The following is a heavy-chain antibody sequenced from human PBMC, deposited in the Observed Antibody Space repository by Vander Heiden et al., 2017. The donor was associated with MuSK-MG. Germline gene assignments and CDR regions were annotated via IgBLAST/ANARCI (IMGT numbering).Heavy chain of an antibody. J-gene: IGHJ3*01. CDR1: GFTFRTYA. V-gene: IGHV3-30*04. CDR3: ARGGGYDYIAGAFDF. D-gene: IGHD5-12*01. Sequence: QVQLVESGGGVVQPGKSLRLSCIASGFTFRTYAMHWVRQAPGKGLEWVAFISYDGRRTYHADSVKGRITISRDDSKSTLYLQLSSLRADDTAIYYCARGGGYDYIAGAFDFWGPGTMVTVSS. CDR2: ISYDGRRT.